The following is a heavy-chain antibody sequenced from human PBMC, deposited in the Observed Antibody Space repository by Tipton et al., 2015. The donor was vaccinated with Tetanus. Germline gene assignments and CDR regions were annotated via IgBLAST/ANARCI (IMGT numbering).Heavy chain of an antibody. Sequence: TLSLTCTVSGVSISSDDYYWSWIRQSPGKGLEWIGYIYHSGSAYYKPSLKSRATISVDTSKNKFSLKLTSVTAADTAVYHCARAQRWSPYYYAMDVWGQGTTVTVSS. CDR2: IYHSGSA. V-gene: IGHV4-30-4*01. D-gene: IGHD4-23*01. CDR1: GVSISSDDYY. J-gene: IGHJ6*02. CDR3: ARAQRWSPYYYAMDV.